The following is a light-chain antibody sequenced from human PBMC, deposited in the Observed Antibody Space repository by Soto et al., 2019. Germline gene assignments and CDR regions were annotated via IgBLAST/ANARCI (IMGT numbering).Light chain of an antibody. V-gene: IGKV1-33*01. CDR2: DAS. Sequence: DIQMTQSPPSLSASVGDRVSMTCQASQDIANRLNWYQQKPGKGPKLLIYDASNLDAGVPSRFIASGSGTDFTFAITDLQPEDIATYFCQQYDDLPQVTFGPGTKVD. CDR1: QDIANR. J-gene: IGKJ3*01. CDR3: QQYDDLPQVT.